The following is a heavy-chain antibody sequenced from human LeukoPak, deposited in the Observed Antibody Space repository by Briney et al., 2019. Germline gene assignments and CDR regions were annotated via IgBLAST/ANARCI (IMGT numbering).Heavy chain of an antibody. CDR2: ISNSGNTK. Sequence: GGSLRLSCAASGFTFSSYEMNWIRQAPGKGLEWISYISNSGNTKYYADSVKGRFTISRDNANNSVYLQMNNLRAEDTAVYYCAAVIDYWGQGTRVTVSS. V-gene: IGHV3-48*03. CDR1: GFTFSSYE. J-gene: IGHJ4*02. CDR3: AAVIDY.